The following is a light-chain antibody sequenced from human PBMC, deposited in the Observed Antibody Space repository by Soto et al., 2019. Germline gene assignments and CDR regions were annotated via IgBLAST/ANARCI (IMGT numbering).Light chain of an antibody. CDR1: QSVSDL. CDR2: DVS. Sequence: EIVLTQSPATLSLSPGERATLSCRASQSVSDLLAWYQQRPGQAPRLLIYDVSTRAAGIPARFSGSGSGTDFTLTISSLEHDDFAVYFCQQRNNWPPITFGQGTRLDVK. J-gene: IGKJ5*01. V-gene: IGKV3-11*01. CDR3: QQRNNWPPIT.